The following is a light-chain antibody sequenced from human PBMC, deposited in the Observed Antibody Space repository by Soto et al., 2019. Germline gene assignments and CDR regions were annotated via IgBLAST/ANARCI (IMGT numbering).Light chain of an antibody. J-gene: IGLJ2*01. Sequence: QSALTQPASVSGSPGQSITISCTGTSSDVGAYNYVSWYQQHPGKAPKLMIFEVSDRPSGVSNRFSGSKSGNTASLTISGFQAEDEADYSCSSYTRSNTLVFGGGTKLTVL. CDR1: SSDVGAYNY. CDR3: SSYTRSNTLV. CDR2: EVS. V-gene: IGLV2-14*01.